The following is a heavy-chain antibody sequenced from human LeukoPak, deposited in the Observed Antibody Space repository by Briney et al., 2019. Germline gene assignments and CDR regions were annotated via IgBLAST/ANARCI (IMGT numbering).Heavy chain of an antibody. CDR3: ARANSPYCGGDCYSAYYFDY. Sequence: PSETLSLTCTVSGDSISTYYWSWIRQPPGKGLEWIGYIFYNGNTNYNLSLKSRVTMSMDTSKNQFSLKLSSVTAADTAVYYCARANSPYCGGDCYSAYYFDYWGQGTLVTVSS. D-gene: IGHD2-21*02. V-gene: IGHV4-59*01. CDR1: GDSISTYY. CDR2: IFYNGNT. J-gene: IGHJ4*02.